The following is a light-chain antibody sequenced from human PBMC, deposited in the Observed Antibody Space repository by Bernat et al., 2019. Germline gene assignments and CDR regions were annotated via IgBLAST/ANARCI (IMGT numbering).Light chain of an antibody. Sequence: DIQMTQSPSSLSASVGDSVTITCRASQSISRYLNWYQQQPGKAPKLLIYAVSSLHSGVSSRFSGRGSGTEFTFTISSLRPEDYATYYCQQSYSSTWTFGQGTKVEI. J-gene: IGKJ1*01. CDR1: QSISRY. CDR2: AVS. CDR3: QQSYSSTWT. V-gene: IGKV1-39*01.